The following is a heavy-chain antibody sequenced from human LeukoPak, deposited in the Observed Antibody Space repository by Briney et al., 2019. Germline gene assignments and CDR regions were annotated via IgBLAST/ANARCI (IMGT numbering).Heavy chain of an antibody. CDR3: AREYYTVRGVFDY. D-gene: IGHD3-10*01. J-gene: IGHJ4*02. V-gene: IGHV3-30*04. CDR2: ISYDGSNK. CDR1: GFIFSNYG. Sequence: GRSLRLSCAASGFIFSNYGMHWVRQAPGKGLEWVAVISYDGSNKYYADSVKGRFTISRDNSKNTLYLRMNSLRAEDTAVYYCAREYYTVRGVFDYWGQGTLVTVSS.